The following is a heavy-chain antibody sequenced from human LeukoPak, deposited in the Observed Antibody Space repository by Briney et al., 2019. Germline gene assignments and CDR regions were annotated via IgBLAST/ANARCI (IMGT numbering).Heavy chain of an antibody. CDR2: IYPGDSDT. V-gene: IGHV5-51*01. D-gene: IGHD3-22*01. CDR3: ARSYDSSGYYQYYFDY. Sequence: GESLKISCKGSGYSFTSYWIGWVRQMPGKGLEWRGIIYPGDSDTRYSPSFQGQVTISADKSISTAYLQWSSLKASDTAMYYCARSYDSSGYYQYYFDYWGQGTLVTVSS. CDR1: GYSFTSYW. J-gene: IGHJ4*02.